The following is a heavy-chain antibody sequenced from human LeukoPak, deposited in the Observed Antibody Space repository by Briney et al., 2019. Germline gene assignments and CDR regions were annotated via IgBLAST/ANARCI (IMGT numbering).Heavy chain of an antibody. V-gene: IGHV1-24*01. CDR2: FDPEHGEM. J-gene: IGHJ4*02. D-gene: IGHD3-9*01. CDR1: GDTLTELS. CDR3: ATGGPWDLLKY. Sequence: GASVKVSCKVSGDTLTELSTHWVRQAPGKGPEWMGGFDPEHGEMIYAQKLQGRVTMTEDRSTDTAYMELSSLRSEDTAVYYCATGGPWDLLKYWGQGTLVTVSS.